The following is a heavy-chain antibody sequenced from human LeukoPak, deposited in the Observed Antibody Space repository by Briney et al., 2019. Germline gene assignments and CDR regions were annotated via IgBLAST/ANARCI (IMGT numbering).Heavy chain of an antibody. Sequence: SQTLSLTCAISGDSVSSNSAAWNWIRQSPSRGLEWLGRTYYRSKWYNDDAGSVKSRITINPDTSKNQFSLQLHSVTPEDPAVYHCHVSYDYVWGTYRPGPFDYWGQGTLVTVSS. CDR3: HVSYDYVWGTYRPGPFDY. J-gene: IGHJ4*02. V-gene: IGHV6-1*01. D-gene: IGHD3-16*02. CDR1: GDSVSSNSAA. CDR2: TYYRSKWYN.